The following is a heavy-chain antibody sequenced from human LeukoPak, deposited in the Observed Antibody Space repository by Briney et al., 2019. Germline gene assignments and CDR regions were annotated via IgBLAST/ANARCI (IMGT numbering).Heavy chain of an antibody. D-gene: IGHD3-3*01. CDR3: ARGKGRYDFWGFDP. CDR1: GGSMRSYY. V-gene: IGHV4-59*01. CDR2: IYHSGTT. Sequence: SETLSLTCTVSGGSMRSYYWSWIRQPPGKGLEWIGYIYHSGTTNYNPSLKSRVTISVDTSKNHFSLKLSSVTAADTAVYYCARGKGRYDFWGFDPWGQGTLVTVSS. J-gene: IGHJ5*02.